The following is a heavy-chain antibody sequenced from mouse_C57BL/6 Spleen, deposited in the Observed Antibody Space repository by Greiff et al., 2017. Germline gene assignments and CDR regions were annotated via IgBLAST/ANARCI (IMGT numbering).Heavy chain of an antibody. V-gene: IGHV14-2*01. CDR1: GFNIKDYY. J-gene: IGHJ2*01. D-gene: IGHD2-3*01. CDR3: ARLDDGFSYFDY. Sequence: VQLQQSGAELVKPGASVKLSCTASGFNIKDYYMHWVKQTPEQGLEWIGRIDPGDGETNYSPKFQGKATITADPSSTTTYLQLSSLTSEDTAVYACARLDDGFSYFDYWGQGTTLTVSS. CDR2: IDPGDGET.